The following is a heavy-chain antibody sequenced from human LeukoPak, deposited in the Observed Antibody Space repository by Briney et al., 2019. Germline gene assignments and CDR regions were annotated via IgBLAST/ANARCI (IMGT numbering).Heavy chain of an antibody. V-gene: IGHV1-69*13. J-gene: IGHJ6*02. D-gene: IGHD4-23*01. CDR2: IIPIFNTI. CDR1: GGTLSTYS. Sequence: ASVKVSFKASGGTLSTYSISWVRQAPGQGLEWMGGIIPIFNTINYAQRFQGRVTLTADESTNTAYMELSSLRSEDTAVYYCARGLSRWSTPTFSYYYRMDVWGQGTTVAVSS. CDR3: ARGLSRWSTPTFSYYYRMDV.